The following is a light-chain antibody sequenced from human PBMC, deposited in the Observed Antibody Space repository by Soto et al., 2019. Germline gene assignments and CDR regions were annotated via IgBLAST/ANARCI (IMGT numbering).Light chain of an antibody. Sequence: DTVMTQTPLSLSVTPGEPASISCKSSQSLLHSNGKTYLYWYLQKPGQPPQLLIYELSNRFSGGPDKFSGGGSGTDFTLKISRVETEDVGIYYCMQTIQLPVTVGQGTRLEIK. CDR1: QSLLHSNGKTY. V-gene: IGKV2D-29*01. CDR3: MQTIQLPVT. CDR2: ELS. J-gene: IGKJ5*01.